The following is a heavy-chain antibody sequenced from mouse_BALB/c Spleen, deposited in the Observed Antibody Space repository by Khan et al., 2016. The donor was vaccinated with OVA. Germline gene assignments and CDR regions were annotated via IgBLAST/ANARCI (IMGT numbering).Heavy chain of an antibody. D-gene: IGHD2-12*01. V-gene: IGHV2-6-7*01. Sequence: QVQLKQSGPGLVAPSQSLSITCPVSGFSLIGYGVNWVRQPPGKGLEWLGMIWGDGSPDYNPALKSRLSISKDTSKRQVSLNMYSLQTDDTARYYLARHRTHLHRTFADWGQGTTVTV. CDR1: GFSLIGYG. J-gene: IGHJ3*01. CDR2: IWGDGSP. CDR3: ARHRTHLHRTFAD.